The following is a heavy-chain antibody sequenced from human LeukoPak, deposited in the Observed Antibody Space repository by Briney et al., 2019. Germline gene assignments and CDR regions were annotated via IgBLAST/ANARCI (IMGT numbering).Heavy chain of an antibody. Sequence: GGSLRLSCAASGFTLSNYWMHWVRQAPGKGLVWVSRIQSDGSTTTYAGSVRGRFTISRDNAKNTLYLQMNSLRAEDTAVYYCAREAAVPNTVFDYWGQGSLVTVSS. J-gene: IGHJ4*02. CDR1: GFTLSNYW. D-gene: IGHD4-17*01. V-gene: IGHV3-74*01. CDR3: AREAAVPNTVFDY. CDR2: IQSDGSTT.